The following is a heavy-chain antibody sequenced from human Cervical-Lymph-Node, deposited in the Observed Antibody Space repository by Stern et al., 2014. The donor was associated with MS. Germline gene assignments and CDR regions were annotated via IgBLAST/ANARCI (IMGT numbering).Heavy chain of an antibody. CDR1: GYNSTSYG. CDR2: ISVYNGNT. D-gene: IGHD6-13*01. Sequence: QVQLAQSGGEVKKPGASVKVSCKASGYNSTSYGFTWVRQAPGQGLAWMGWISVYNGNTNYAQKFQGRVAMTTDTSTSTAYREVRSLRSDDTAVYYCAAFTSAAGTFNHWGQGTLVTVSS. J-gene: IGHJ4*02. CDR3: AAFTSAAGTFNH. V-gene: IGHV1-18*01.